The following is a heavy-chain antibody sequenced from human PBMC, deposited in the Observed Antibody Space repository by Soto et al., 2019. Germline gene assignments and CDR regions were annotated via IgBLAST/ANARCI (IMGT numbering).Heavy chain of an antibody. CDR3: ARERKGGLRLGEFQSAGGAYFDL. D-gene: IGHD3-16*01. J-gene: IGHJ2*01. Sequence: EVQLVESGGGLVQPGGSLRLSCAASGFTFSSYDMHWVRQATGKGLEWVSAIGTAGDTYYPGSVKGRFTISRENAKNSLYLQMNSLRGEDTAVYCCARERKGGLRLGEFQSAGGAYFDLWGRGTLVTVSS. V-gene: IGHV3-13*01. CDR1: GFTFSSYD. CDR2: IGTAGDT.